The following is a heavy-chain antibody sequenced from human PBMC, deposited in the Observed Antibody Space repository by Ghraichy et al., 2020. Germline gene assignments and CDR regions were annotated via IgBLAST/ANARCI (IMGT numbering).Heavy chain of an antibody. D-gene: IGHD3-22*01. CDR3: ASTAYYYDSSPPRKGYFDY. Sequence: GGSLRLSCAASGFTFSSYAMHWVRQAPGKGLEWVAVISYDGSNKYYADSVKGRFTISRDNSKNTLVLPMNSLRAEDTAVYYCASTAYYYDSSPPRKGYFDYWGQGTLVTVSS. CDR2: ISYDGSNK. J-gene: IGHJ4*02. V-gene: IGHV3-30-3*01. CDR1: GFTFSSYA.